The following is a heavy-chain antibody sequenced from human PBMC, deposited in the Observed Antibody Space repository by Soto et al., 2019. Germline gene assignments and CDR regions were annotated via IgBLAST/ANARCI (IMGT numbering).Heavy chain of an antibody. CDR3: ARSYDFWAGGNYYYYYMDV. D-gene: IGHD3-3*01. Sequence: QVQLQESGPGLVKPSETLSLTCTVSGGSISSYYWSWIRQPPGKGLEWIGYIYYSGSTNYNPSLKSRVTISVDTSTTQFSLKLSSVTAADTAVYYCARSYDFWAGGNYYYYYMDVWGKGTTVTVSS. J-gene: IGHJ6*03. V-gene: IGHV4-59*01. CDR1: GGSISSYY. CDR2: IYYSGST.